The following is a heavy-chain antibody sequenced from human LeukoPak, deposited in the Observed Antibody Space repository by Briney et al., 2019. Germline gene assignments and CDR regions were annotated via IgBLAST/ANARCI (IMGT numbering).Heavy chain of an antibody. J-gene: IGHJ5*02. CDR2: IGSNSLPT. CDR1: GFTLSSYS. Sequence: GGSLRLSCAASGFTLSSYSMNCVREAPGKGLECGSCIGSNSLPTVYAHSVKGLFTIPRHNSKSMLYLQMDTLRVEDTAVYYCAKYCSGYCNHASDKRFEPWGQGTLVTVSS. CDR3: AKYCSGYCNHASDKRFEP. V-gene: IGHV3-23*01. D-gene: IGHD2-15*01.